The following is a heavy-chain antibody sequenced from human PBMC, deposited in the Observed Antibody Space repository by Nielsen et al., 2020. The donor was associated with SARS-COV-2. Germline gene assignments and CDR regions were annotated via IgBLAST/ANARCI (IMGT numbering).Heavy chain of an antibody. CDR3: ARAIAAAGLTLDAFDI. D-gene: IGHD6-13*01. V-gene: IGHV3-20*04. CDR1: GFIFDDYG. J-gene: IGHJ3*02. Sequence: GGSLRLSCAASGFIFDDYGMSWVRQAPGKGLEWVSGINWNGGSTGYADSVKGRFTISRDNAKNSLYLQMNSLRAEDTALYYCARAIAAAGLTLDAFDIWGQGTMVTVSS. CDR2: INWNGGST.